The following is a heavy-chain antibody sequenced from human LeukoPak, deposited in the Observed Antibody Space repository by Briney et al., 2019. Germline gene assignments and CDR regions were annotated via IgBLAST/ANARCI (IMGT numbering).Heavy chain of an antibody. CDR1: GFTFSSYW. J-gene: IGHJ4*02. D-gene: IGHD1-20*01. CDR3: ATIKYNWNRVPRKRTRVDY. CDR2: IKQDGSEK. Sequence: GGSLRLSCAASGFTFSSYWMSWVRQAPGKGLEWVANIKQDGSEKYYVDSVKGRFTISRDNAKNSLYLQMNSLRAEDTAVYYCATIKYNWNRVPRKRTRVDYWGQGTLVTVSS. V-gene: IGHV3-7*01.